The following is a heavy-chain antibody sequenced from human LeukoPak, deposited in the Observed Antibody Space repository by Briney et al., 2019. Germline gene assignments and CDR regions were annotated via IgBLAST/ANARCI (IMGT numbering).Heavy chain of an antibody. Sequence: GSLRLSCAVSGISLSNYGMSWVRQAPGKGLEWVAGISGSGGGTNYADSVKGRFTISRDNPKNTLYLQMKRLRAEDTAVYFCAKRGVVIRVILVGFHKEAYYFDSWGQGALVTVSS. CDR3: AKRGVVIRVILVGFHKEAYYFDS. V-gene: IGHV3-23*01. D-gene: IGHD3-22*01. CDR2: ISGSGGGT. J-gene: IGHJ4*02. CDR1: GISLSNYG.